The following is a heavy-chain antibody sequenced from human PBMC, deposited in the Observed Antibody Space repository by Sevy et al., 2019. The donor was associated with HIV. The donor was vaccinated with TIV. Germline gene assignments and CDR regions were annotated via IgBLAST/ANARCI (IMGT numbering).Heavy chain of an antibody. CDR2: ISSSSSTI. J-gene: IGHJ3*02. CDR1: GFTFSSYS. V-gene: IGHV3-48*02. D-gene: IGHD3-22*01. CDR3: ARDRGRFHYYDSSGFDAFDI. Sequence: GGSLRLSCAASGFTFSSYSMNWVRQAPGKGLEWVSYISSSSSTIYYADSVKGRFTISRDNAKNSLYLQMNSLRDEDTAVYYCARDRGRFHYYDSSGFDAFDIWGQGTMVTVSS.